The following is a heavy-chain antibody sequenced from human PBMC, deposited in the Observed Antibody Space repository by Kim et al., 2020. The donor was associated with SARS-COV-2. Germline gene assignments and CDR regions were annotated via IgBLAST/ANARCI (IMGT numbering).Heavy chain of an antibody. Sequence: AESVKGRFTISRDNSKNTLYLKMNSLRAEDTAVYYCARDYHFWNDYYFDYWGQGTLVTVSS. J-gene: IGHJ4*02. D-gene: IGHD1-1*01. V-gene: IGHV3-66*01. CDR3: ARDYHFWNDYYFDY.